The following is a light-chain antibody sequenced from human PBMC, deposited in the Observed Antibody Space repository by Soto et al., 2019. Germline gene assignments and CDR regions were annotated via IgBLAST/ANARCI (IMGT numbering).Light chain of an antibody. CDR2: SAS. CDR1: QSVASRA. CDR3: QQYGSSPPMYT. J-gene: IGKJ2*01. Sequence: IVLTQSPGTLSLSPGERATLSYRASQSVASRALAWYQQKPGQAPRLLMYSASKRATGIPDRFSGSGSGTDFTLTISRLEPEDFAVYYWQQYGSSPPMYTFGQGTKLEIK. V-gene: IGKV3-20*01.